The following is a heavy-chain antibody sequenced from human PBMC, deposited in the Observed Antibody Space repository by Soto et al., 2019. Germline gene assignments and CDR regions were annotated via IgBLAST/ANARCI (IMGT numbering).Heavy chain of an antibody. CDR2: ISAGGSNT. Sequence: PGGSLRLSCEGSGFTFSDYYISWVRQAPGKGLEWVSAISAGGSNTNYADSVKGRFTISSDNSKNTLYLQMNGLRADDTAVYYCAKEYSTSFDYWGQGTPVTVSS. D-gene: IGHD6-6*01. J-gene: IGHJ4*02. CDR1: GFTFSDYY. CDR3: AKEYSTSFDY. V-gene: IGHV3-23*01.